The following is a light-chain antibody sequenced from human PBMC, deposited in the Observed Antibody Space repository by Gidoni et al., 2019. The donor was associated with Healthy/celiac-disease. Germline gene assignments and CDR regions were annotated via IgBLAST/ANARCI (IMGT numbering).Light chain of an antibody. CDR1: SSNIGSNT. Sequence: QSVLTQPPSASGTPGPSVTISCSGSSSNIGSNTVNWYQQLPGTAPKLLIYSNNQRPSGVPDRFSGSKAGTAASLAISGLQSEDEADYYCAAWDDSLNGPLYVFGTGTKVTVL. J-gene: IGLJ1*01. CDR3: AAWDDSLNGPLYV. CDR2: SNN. V-gene: IGLV1-44*01.